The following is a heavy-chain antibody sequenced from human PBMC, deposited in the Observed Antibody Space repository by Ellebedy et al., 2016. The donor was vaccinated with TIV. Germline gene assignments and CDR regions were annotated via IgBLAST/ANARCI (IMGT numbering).Heavy chain of an antibody. Sequence: PGGSLRLSCAASGFTFSSYAMHWVRQAPGKGQGWVAGISGNGNNKNYADSVKGRLTISRDNSKKTLYLQMNSLRAEDTALYFCARGGRTGDTSGYFDIWGQGTLVTVSS. CDR1: GFTFSSYA. D-gene: IGHD3-22*01. V-gene: IGHV3-30-3*01. CDR3: ARGGRTGDTSGYFDI. J-gene: IGHJ4*02. CDR2: ISGNGNNK.